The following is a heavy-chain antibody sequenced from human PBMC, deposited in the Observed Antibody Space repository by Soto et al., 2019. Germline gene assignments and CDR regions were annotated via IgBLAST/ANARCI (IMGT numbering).Heavy chain of an antibody. J-gene: IGHJ4*02. CDR2: ISDDGSSK. V-gene: IGHV3-30*18. Sequence: QVLLVESGGGVVQPGRSLRISCAVSGFTFSSFGMHWVRQAPGKGLEWVAVISDDGSSKHYADSLKGRFTISRDNSNNTLYLQMDSLGPEDTAVYYCAKDRWGDFGALNLPGYWGQGTLVTVSS. CDR1: GFTFSSFG. CDR3: AKDRWGDFGALNLPGY. D-gene: IGHD4-17*01.